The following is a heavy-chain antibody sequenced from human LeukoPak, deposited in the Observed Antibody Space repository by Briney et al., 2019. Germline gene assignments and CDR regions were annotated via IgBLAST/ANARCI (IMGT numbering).Heavy chain of an antibody. V-gene: IGHV4-39*07. D-gene: IGHD3-22*01. J-gene: IGHJ5*02. CDR3: ARTEDYYDSSGYVPELYNWFDP. CDR2: IYYSGST. Sequence: SETLSLTCTVSGGSISSSSYYWGWIRQPPGKGLEWIGSIYYSGSTYYNPSLKSRVTISVDTSKNQFSLKLSSVTAADTAVYYCARTEDYYDSSGYVPELYNWFDPWGQGTLVTVSS. CDR1: GGSISSSSYY.